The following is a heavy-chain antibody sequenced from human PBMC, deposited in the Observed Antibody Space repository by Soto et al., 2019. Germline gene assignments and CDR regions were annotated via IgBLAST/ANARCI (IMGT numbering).Heavy chain of an antibody. V-gene: IGHV5-10-1*01. Sequence: GESLKISCKGSGYSFTSYWLSWVRQMPGKGLEWMGRIDPSDSYTNYSPSFQGHVTISADNSISTAYLQWSSLKAADTAMFYCARPGFSCDSSGLVAFDIWGQGTTVTVSS. CDR2: IDPSDSYT. J-gene: IGHJ3*02. CDR1: GYSFTSYW. D-gene: IGHD3-22*01. CDR3: ARPGFSCDSSGLVAFDI.